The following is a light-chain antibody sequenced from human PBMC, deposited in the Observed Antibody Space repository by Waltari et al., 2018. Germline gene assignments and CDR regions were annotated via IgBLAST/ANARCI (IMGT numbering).Light chain of an antibody. CDR3: TSYTSSITWV. CDR1: SSDIAIYNY. V-gene: IGLV2-14*01. J-gene: IGLJ3*02. Sequence: QSALTQPASVSGSPGQSITISCTGTSSDIAIYNYVSWYQQHPGKAPRLMIFAVTNRPSGVSNRFSGSKSGNTASLTISGLQPEDEGDYYCTSYTSSITWVFGGGTKLTVL. CDR2: AVT.